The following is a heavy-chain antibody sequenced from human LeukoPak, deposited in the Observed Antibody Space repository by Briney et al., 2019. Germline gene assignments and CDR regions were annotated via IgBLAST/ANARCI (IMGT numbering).Heavy chain of an antibody. CDR3: ARESRDTAMATDY. Sequence: GGSLRLSCAASKFTSSSYTMHWVRQAPGKGLDWVAVISYDGRNKYYGDSVKGRFTISRDNSKNTLYLQMNSLRPEDTAIYYCARESRDTAMATDYWGQGTLVTVSS. CDR2: ISYDGRNK. CDR1: KFTSSSYT. D-gene: IGHD5-18*01. J-gene: IGHJ4*02. V-gene: IGHV3-30*04.